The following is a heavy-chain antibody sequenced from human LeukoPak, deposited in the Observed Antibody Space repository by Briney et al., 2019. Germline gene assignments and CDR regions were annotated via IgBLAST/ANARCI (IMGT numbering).Heavy chain of an antibody. Sequence: GGSLRLSCAASGFTFSSYGTHWVRQAPGKGLEWVAVISYDGSNKYYADSVKGRFTISRDNSKNTLYLQMNSLRAEDTAVYYCAKDQVVTPGGLYGMDVWGQGTTVTVSS. CDR2: ISYDGSNK. CDR1: GFTFSSYG. J-gene: IGHJ6*02. D-gene: IGHD4-23*01. CDR3: AKDQVVTPGGLYGMDV. V-gene: IGHV3-30*18.